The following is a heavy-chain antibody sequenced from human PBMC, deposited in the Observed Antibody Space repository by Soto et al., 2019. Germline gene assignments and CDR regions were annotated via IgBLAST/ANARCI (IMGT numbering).Heavy chain of an antibody. Sequence: QVQLVESGGGVVQPGRSLRLSCAASGFTFSSYGMHWVRQAPGKGLEWVAVISYDGSNKYYADSVKGRFTISRDNSKNTXYLXMKSLRAEDTAVYYCAKDYGYCSGGSCYSSGWFDPWGQGTLVTVSS. V-gene: IGHV3-30*18. J-gene: IGHJ5*02. D-gene: IGHD2-15*01. CDR3: AKDYGYCSGGSCYSSGWFDP. CDR2: ISYDGSNK. CDR1: GFTFSSYG.